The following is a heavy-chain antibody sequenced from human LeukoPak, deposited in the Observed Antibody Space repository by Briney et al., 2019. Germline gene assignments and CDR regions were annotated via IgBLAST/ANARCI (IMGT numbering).Heavy chain of an antibody. Sequence: ASVKVSCKASGYTFTGYYMHWVRQAPGQGLEWMGWINPNSGGTNYAQKFQGRVTMTRDTSISIAYMELSRLRSDDTAVYYCARATEYCSGGSCYSDYFDYWGQGTLVTVSS. J-gene: IGHJ4*02. V-gene: IGHV1-2*02. D-gene: IGHD2-15*01. CDR3: ARATEYCSGGSCYSDYFDY. CDR2: INPNSGGT. CDR1: GYTFTGYY.